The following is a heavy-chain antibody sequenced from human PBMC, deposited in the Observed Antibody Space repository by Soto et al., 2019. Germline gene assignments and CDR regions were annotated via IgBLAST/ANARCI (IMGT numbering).Heavy chain of an antibody. J-gene: IGHJ3*02. Sequence: QVQLQQWGAGLLKPSETLSLTCAVYGGFVTSGSYYWSWIRQPPGKGLEWIGEMSHSGGTHFNPSLKSRVNISVDPSYTQFTLKMSSVTAADTALYYCARVERGTATTVVDAFDIWGPGTMVTVSS. D-gene: IGHD1-1*01. CDR3: ARVERGTATTVVDAFDI. CDR1: GGFVTSGSYY. V-gene: IGHV4-34*01. CDR2: MSHSGGT.